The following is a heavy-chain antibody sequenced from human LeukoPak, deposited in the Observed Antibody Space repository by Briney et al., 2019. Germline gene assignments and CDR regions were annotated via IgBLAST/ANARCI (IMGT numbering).Heavy chain of an antibody. Sequence: SETLSLTCTVSGYSISSGYCWGWIRQPPGKGLEWIGSIYHSGSTYYNPSLKSRVTISVDTSKNQFSLKLSSVTAADTAVYYCARVGGYSGYDYKFDYWGQGTLVTVSS. CDR2: IYHSGST. J-gene: IGHJ4*02. CDR1: GYSISSGYC. V-gene: IGHV4-38-2*02. D-gene: IGHD5-12*01. CDR3: ARVGGYSGYDYKFDY.